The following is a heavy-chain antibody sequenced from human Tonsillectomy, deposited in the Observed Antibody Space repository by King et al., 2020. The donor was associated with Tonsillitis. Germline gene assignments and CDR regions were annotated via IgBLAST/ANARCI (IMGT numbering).Heavy chain of an antibody. CDR3: TAALATLIAACEY. D-gene: IGHD3-22*01. Sequence: VQLVESGGGLVKPGGSLRLSCVDSGFTFINAWMNWVRQAPGKGLEWVGRVKTKADGGTTDYAAPVQGRFIISRDDSKNTVYLQMNSLKAEDTAVYYCTAALATLIAACEYWGQGTPVTVSS. J-gene: IGHJ4*02. CDR1: GFTFINAW. CDR2: VKTKADGGTT. V-gene: IGHV3-15*07.